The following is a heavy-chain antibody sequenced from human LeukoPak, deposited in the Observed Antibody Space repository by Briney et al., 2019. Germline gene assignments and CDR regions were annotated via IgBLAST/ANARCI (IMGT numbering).Heavy chain of an antibody. CDR2: IYYSGST. V-gene: IGHV4-59*01. CDR3: ARDRGDFGY. Sequence: SETLSLTCAVSGGSISSYYWSWIRQPPGKGLEWIGYIYYSGSTNYNPSLKSRVTISVDTSKNQFPLKLSSVTAADTAVYYCARDRGDFGYWGQGALVTVSS. CDR1: GGSISSYY. J-gene: IGHJ4*02.